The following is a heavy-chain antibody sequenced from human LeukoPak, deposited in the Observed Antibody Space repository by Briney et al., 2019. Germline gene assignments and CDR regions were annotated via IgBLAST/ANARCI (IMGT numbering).Heavy chain of an antibody. D-gene: IGHD2-15*01. CDR1: GGTFSSYA. CDR3: ARGRLYCSGGSCSTGPDY. Sequence: SVKVSCKASGGTFSSYAISWVRQAPGQGLEWMGGIIPIFGTANYAQKFQGRVMITADESTSTAYMELSSLRSEDTAVYYCARGRLYCSGGSCSTGPDYWGQGTLVTVSS. J-gene: IGHJ4*02. V-gene: IGHV1-69*01. CDR2: IIPIFGTA.